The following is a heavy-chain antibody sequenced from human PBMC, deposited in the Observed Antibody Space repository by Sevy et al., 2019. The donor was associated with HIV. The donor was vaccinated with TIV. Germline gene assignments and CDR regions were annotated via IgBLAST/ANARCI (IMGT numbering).Heavy chain of an antibody. V-gene: IGHV3-21*01. Sequence: GGSRRLSCAASGFTFSSYSMNWVRQAPGKGLEWVSSISSSSSYIYYADSVKGRFTISRDNAKNSLYLQMNSLRAEDTAVYYCARVGYDSSGYYANDAFDIWGQGTMVTVSS. D-gene: IGHD3-22*01. CDR2: ISSSSSYI. CDR3: ARVGYDSSGYYANDAFDI. J-gene: IGHJ3*02. CDR1: GFTFSSYS.